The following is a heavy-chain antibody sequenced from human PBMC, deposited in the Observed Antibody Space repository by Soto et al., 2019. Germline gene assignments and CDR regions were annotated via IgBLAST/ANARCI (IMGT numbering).Heavy chain of an antibody. CDR1: GFTFSGSA. CDR3: GYDFWSGYYSVGQTSGMDV. Sequence: EVQLVESGGGLVQPGGSPKLSCAASGFTFSGSAIHWVRQASGKGLEWVGRIRDKVNKYATAYAASVTGRFTISRDDSKNMAYLQMNSLKTDDTAVYYCGYDFWSGYYSVGQTSGMDVWGQGTTGTVSS. V-gene: IGHV3-73*02. CDR2: IRDKVNKYAT. J-gene: IGHJ6*02. D-gene: IGHD3-3*01.